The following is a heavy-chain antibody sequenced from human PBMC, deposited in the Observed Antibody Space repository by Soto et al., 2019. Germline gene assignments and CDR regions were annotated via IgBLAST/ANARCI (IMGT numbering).Heavy chain of an antibody. D-gene: IGHD4-17*01. CDR2: INPNSGGT. Sequence: GASVEVSCKASGYTFTGYYMHWVLQAPGQGLEWMGWINPNSGGTNYAQKFQGWVTMTRDTSISTAYMELSRLRSDDTAVYYCASSETTRDAFDIWGQGTMVTVSS. V-gene: IGHV1-2*04. CDR1: GYTFTGYY. J-gene: IGHJ3*02. CDR3: ASSETTRDAFDI.